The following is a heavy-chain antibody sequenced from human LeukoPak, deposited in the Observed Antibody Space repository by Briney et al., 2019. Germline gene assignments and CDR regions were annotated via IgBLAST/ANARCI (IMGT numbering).Heavy chain of an antibody. CDR2: ISAYNGNT. Sequence: ASVKVSCKASGYTFTSYGISWVRQAPGQGLGWMGWISAYNGNTNYAQKLQGRVIMTTDTSTSTAYMELRSLRSDDTAVYYCARDRAPGGYWYSYGRVGAYLFDYWGQGTLVTVSS. J-gene: IGHJ4*02. CDR3: ARDRAPGGYWYSYGRVGAYLFDY. D-gene: IGHD1-26*01. CDR1: GYTFTSYG. V-gene: IGHV1-18*01.